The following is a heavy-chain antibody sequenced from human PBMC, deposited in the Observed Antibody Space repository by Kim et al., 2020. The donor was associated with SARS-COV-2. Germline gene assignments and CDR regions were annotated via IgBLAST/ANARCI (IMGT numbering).Heavy chain of an antibody. J-gene: IGHJ4*02. Sequence: GGSSMKCGDSVNGRFSISRDNANKSLSLQMNSLTPEDTAVYYCVREPSNWGQGTLVTVSS. D-gene: IGHD6-6*01. CDR3: VREPSN. V-gene: IGHV3-11*01. CDR2: GGSSM.